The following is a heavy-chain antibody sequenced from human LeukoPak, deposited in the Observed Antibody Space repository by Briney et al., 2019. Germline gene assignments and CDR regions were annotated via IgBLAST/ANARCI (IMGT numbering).Heavy chain of an antibody. Sequence: SVKVSCKASGGIFNNYAFTWVRQAPGQGLEWIGGIIPFFGTANCAQKFQGRVTITADKSTSTAYMELSSLRSEDTAVYYCASGGVVTETYYYYYMDVWGKGTTVTVSS. CDR1: GGIFNNYA. D-gene: IGHD3-22*01. CDR2: IIPFFGTA. CDR3: ASGGVVTETYYYYYMDV. J-gene: IGHJ6*03. V-gene: IGHV1-69*06.